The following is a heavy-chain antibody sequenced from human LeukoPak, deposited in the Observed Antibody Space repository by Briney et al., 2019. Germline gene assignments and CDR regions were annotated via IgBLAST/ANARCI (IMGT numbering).Heavy chain of an antibody. CDR3: AKDIGDYDAFDI. D-gene: IGHD4-17*01. J-gene: IGHJ3*02. Sequence: GRSLRLSCAASGFTFDDCAMHWVRQAPGKGLEWVSGISWNSGSIGYADSVKGRFTIPRDNAKNSLYLQMNSLRAEDTALYYCAKDIGDYDAFDIWGQGTMVTVSS. CDR2: ISWNSGSI. CDR1: GFTFDDCA. V-gene: IGHV3-9*01.